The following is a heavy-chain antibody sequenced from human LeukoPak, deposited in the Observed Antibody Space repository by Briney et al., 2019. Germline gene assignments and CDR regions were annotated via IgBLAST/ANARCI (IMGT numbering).Heavy chain of an antibody. D-gene: IGHD6-13*01. Sequence: GGSLRLSCAASGFTVSSNYMSWVRQAPGKGLEWVSVVYSGGSTYYADSVKGRFTISRDNSKNTLYLQMNSLRAEDTAVYYCASSVAAAVGDYWGQGTLVTVSS. CDR2: VYSGGST. CDR1: GFTVSSNY. V-gene: IGHV3-53*01. CDR3: ASSVAAAVGDY. J-gene: IGHJ4*02.